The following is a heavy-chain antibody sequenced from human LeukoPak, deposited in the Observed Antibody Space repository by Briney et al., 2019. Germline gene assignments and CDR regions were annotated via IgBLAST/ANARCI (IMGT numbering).Heavy chain of an antibody. D-gene: IGHD3-9*01. CDR2: IIPIFGTA. Sequence: SVKVSCKASGGTFSSYAISWVRQAPGQGLEWMGGIIPIFGTANYAQKFQGRVTITADESTSTAYMELSSLRSEDTAVYYCARMGYDILTGRRSGYYYYMDVWGKGTTVTISS. CDR1: GGTFSSYA. CDR3: ARMGYDILTGRRSGYYYYMDV. V-gene: IGHV1-69*13. J-gene: IGHJ6*03.